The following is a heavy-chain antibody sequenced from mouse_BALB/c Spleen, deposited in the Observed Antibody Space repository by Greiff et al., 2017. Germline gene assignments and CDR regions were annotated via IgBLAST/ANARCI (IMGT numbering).Heavy chain of an antibody. CDR3: ARYGNYVDY. CDR2: IDPSDSYT. V-gene: IGHV1-69*02. D-gene: IGHD2-1*01. J-gene: IGHJ4*01. Sequence: VQLQQPGAELVKPGASVKLSCKASGYTFTSYWMHWVKQRPGQGLEWIGEIDPSDSYTNYNQKFKGKATLTVDKSSSTAYMQLSSLTSEDSAVYYCARYGNYVDYWGQGTSVTVSA. CDR1: GYTFTSYW.